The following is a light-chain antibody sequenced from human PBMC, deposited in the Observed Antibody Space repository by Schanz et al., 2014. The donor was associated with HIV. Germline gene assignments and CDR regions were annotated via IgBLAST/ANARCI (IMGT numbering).Light chain of an antibody. Sequence: QSVLTQPPSVSGAPGQRVTISCTGSSSNIGAGYDVHWYQQLPGTAPKLLIYGNSNRPSGVPDRFSGSKSGTSASLTISGLQAEDEADYYCCSYAGSYTFFGGGTKLTVL. V-gene: IGLV1-40*01. CDR2: GNS. CDR3: CSYAGSYTF. CDR1: SSNIGAGYD. J-gene: IGLJ2*01.